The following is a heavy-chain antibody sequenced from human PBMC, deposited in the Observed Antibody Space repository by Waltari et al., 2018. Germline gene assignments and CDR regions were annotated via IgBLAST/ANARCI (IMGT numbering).Heavy chain of an antibody. V-gene: IGHV3-74*01. D-gene: IGHD5-12*01. Sequence: EVHLAESGGGVVQPGGSLRLSCTGSGFRFGDYWMHWVRQAPGKGLGWVSRINVDGCYISDGDAVKGRFTIARDNAKNTVFLQLNRLRADDTAVYFCARKAGSGYPYGPFYYDNWGQGTLVTVSS. CDR2: INVDGCYI. CDR1: GFRFGDYW. CDR3: ARKAGSGYPYGPFYYDN. J-gene: IGHJ4*02.